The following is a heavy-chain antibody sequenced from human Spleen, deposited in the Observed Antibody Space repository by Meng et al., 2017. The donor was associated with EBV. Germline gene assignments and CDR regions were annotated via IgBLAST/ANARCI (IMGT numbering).Heavy chain of an antibody. Sequence: ISLQESGSPMVEPTQTLTRTCTFAGFSLSTGGVGVGWIRQPPGKALEWLALIYWDDDKRYSPSLKSRVTITKDTPKNQVVLTMTNMDPVDTATYYCAHSGDQVTIDYWGQGTLVTVSS. D-gene: IGHD3-10*01. CDR3: AHSGDQVTIDY. J-gene: IGHJ4*02. CDR2: IYWDDDK. CDR1: GFSLSTGGVG. V-gene: IGHV2-5*02.